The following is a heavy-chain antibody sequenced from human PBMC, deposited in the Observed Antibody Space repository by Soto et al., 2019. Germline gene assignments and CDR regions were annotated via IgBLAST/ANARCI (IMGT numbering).Heavy chain of an antibody. CDR2: IDPSDSYT. Sequence: GESLKISCKGSGYSFTSYWISWVRQMPGKGLEWMGRIDPSDSYTNYSPSFQGHVNISADKSIRTPYLLWTSLKASNTAMYYCARYTFQSWLRGFDPWGQGTLATLSS. D-gene: IGHD3-9*01. J-gene: IGHJ5*02. V-gene: IGHV5-10-1*01. CDR1: GYSFTSYW. CDR3: ARYTFQSWLRGFDP.